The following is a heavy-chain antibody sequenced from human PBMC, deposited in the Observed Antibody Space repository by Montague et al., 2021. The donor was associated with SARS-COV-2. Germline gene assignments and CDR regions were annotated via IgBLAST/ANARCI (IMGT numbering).Heavy chain of an antibody. CDR2: ISSNGKT. J-gene: IGHJ2*01. Sequence: SETLSLTCTGEGGGRKEKERSWITQSPGKGLEWIGYISSNGKTNYNPSLKSRVTLSADASRNEFSPKLDSVTAADTAVYFCARRGYYDSAGYHWHLDLWGRGMLVTVSS. V-gene: IGHV4-4*09. D-gene: IGHD3-22*01. CDR3: ARRGYYDSAGYHWHLDL. CDR1: GGGRKEKE.